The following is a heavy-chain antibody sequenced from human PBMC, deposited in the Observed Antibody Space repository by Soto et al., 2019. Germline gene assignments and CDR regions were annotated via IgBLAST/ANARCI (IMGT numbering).Heavy chain of an antibody. CDR1: GGTFSSYA. Sequence: QVQLVQSGAEVKKPGSSVKVSCKASGGTFSSYAISWVRQAPGQGLEWMGGIIPIFGTANYAQKFQGRVTITADESTSTAYMELSSLRSEDTAVYSCARKRIDYYDSSGYYYDFDYWGQGTLVTVSS. V-gene: IGHV1-69*12. D-gene: IGHD3-22*01. CDR3: ARKRIDYYDSSGYYYDFDY. CDR2: IIPIFGTA. J-gene: IGHJ4*02.